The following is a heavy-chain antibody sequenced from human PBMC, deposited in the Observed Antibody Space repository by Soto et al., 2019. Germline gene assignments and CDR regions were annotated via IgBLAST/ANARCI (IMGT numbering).Heavy chain of an antibody. V-gene: IGHV4-30-4*01. CDR3: AREPMVVTLFDY. Sequence: PSETQSLTCPVSGGSIRSGDYYWSWIRQPPGKGLEWIGYIYYSGSTYYNPSLKSRVTISVDTSKNQFSLKLSSVTAADTAVYYCAREPMVVTLFDYWGQGTLVTVS. CDR1: GGSIRSGDYY. J-gene: IGHJ4*02. CDR2: IYYSGST. D-gene: IGHD2-15*01.